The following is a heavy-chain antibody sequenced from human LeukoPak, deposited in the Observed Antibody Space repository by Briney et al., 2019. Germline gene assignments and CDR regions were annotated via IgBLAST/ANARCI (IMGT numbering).Heavy chain of an antibody. J-gene: IGHJ5*02. Sequence: ASVKVSCKASGGTFSSYAISWVRQAPGQGLEWMGIINPSGGSTSYAQKFQGRVTMTRDMSTSTDYMELSSLRSEDTAVYYCARDNSVEDTAWWFDPWGQGALVTVSS. D-gene: IGHD4-23*01. CDR1: GGTFSSYA. V-gene: IGHV1-46*01. CDR2: INPSGGST. CDR3: ARDNSVEDTAWWFDP.